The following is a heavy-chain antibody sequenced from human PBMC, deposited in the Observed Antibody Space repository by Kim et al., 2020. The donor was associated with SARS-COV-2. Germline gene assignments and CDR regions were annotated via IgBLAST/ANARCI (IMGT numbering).Heavy chain of an antibody. J-gene: IGHJ4*02. Sequence: SETLSLTCAVYGGSFSGYYWSWIRQPPGKGLEWIGEINHSGSTNYNPSLKSRVTISVDTSKNQFSLKLSSVTAADTAVYYCARGRSPDIVVVPAARGGTHHFDYWGQGPLVTVAS. D-gene: IGHD2-2*01. CDR3: ARGRSPDIVVVPAARGGTHHFDY. CDR2: INHSGST. CDR1: GGSFSGYY. V-gene: IGHV4-34*01.